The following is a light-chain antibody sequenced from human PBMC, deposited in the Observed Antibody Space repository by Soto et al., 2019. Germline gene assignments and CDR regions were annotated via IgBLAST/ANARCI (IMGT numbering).Light chain of an antibody. J-gene: IGKJ2*01. Sequence: EIVLTQSPGTLSLSPGERATLSCRASQSVTSSYLAWYQQKPGQAPRLLIFGASTRATGIPDRFSGSGSGTAFTLAITRLEPEDFAVYYCQRYVRSPPRYTFGQGTKLEIK. V-gene: IGKV3-20*01. CDR3: QRYVRSPPRYT. CDR1: QSVTSSY. CDR2: GAS.